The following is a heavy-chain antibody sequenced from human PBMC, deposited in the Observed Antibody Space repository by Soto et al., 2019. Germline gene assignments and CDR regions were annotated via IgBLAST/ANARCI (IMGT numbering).Heavy chain of an antibody. CDR1: GGSLSGGSYH. CDR2: IYYTGST. V-gene: IGHV4-61*01. J-gene: IGHJ4*02. D-gene: IGHD6-13*01. CDR3: ARGNLAAAGSFDY. Sequence: QVQLQESGPGLVKPSETLSLTCTLSGGSLSGGSYHWSWIRQSPGKGLEWLAYIYYTGSTNYNPSRQSRVTISLHTSKNQFSLKVSSVTAADTAVYFCARGNLAAAGSFDYWGQGALVTVSS.